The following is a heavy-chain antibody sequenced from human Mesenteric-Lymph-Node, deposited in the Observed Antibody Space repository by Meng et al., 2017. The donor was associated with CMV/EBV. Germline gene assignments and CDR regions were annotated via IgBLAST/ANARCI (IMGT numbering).Heavy chain of an antibody. V-gene: IGHV4-4*02. D-gene: IGHD1-14*01. CDR2: IYHSGGT. Sequence: TCAGSGGSISRSNWWSWVRQPPGKGLEWIGEIYHSGGTNYNPSLKSRVTISVDKSKNQFSLKLSSVTAADTAVYYCAITVESDAFDIWGQGTMVTVSS. J-gene: IGHJ3*02. CDR3: AITVESDAFDI. CDR1: GGSISRSNW.